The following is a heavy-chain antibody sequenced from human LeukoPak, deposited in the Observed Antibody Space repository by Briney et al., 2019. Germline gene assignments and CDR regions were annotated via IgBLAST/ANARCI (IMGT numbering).Heavy chain of an antibody. CDR1: GGSFSGYY. CDR3: ARGYVHYYDSSGYYFDY. J-gene: IGHJ4*02. CDR2: INHSGST. V-gene: IGHV4-34*01. Sequence: SETLSFTCAVYGGSFSGYYWSWIRQPPGKGLEWIGEINHSGSTNYNPSLKSRVTISVDTSKNQFSLKLSSVTAADTAVYYCARGYVHYYDSSGYYFDYWGQGTLVTVSS. D-gene: IGHD3-22*01.